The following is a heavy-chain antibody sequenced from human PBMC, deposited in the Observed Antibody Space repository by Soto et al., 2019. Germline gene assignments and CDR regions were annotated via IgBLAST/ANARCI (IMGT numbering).Heavy chain of an antibody. CDR2: TYYRSKWYN. D-gene: IGHD3-10*01. V-gene: IGHV6-1*01. Sequence: SRTLQLTCAIPGASVSSNSAAWNWIRQSPSRGLEWLGRTYYRSKWYNDYAVSVKSRITINPDTSKNQFSLQLNSVTPEDTAVYYCARDWFGELYSFSSNFDYCGQVTLFTVSS. CDR3: ARDWFGELYSFSSNFDY. CDR1: GASVSSNSAA. J-gene: IGHJ4*02.